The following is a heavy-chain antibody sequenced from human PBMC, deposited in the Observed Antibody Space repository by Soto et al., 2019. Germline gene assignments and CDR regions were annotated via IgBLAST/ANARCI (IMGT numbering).Heavy chain of an antibody. Sequence: QVQLVQSGAEVKKPGASVKVSCKTSGYTFNNYGISWVRQAPGQWLEWMGWISDYNGNTNYAQKFQGRFTMTTDTSTKTVYMVLTSLRSDDTAVYYCARDCYYESGSYGMDVCGRGTTVTVSS. CDR2: ISDYNGNT. D-gene: IGHD3-10*01. CDR1: GYTFNNYG. CDR3: ARDCYYESGSYGMDV. V-gene: IGHV1-18*01. J-gene: IGHJ6*02.